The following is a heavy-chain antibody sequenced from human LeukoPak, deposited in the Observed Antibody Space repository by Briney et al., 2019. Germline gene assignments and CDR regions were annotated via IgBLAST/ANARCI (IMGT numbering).Heavy chain of an antibody. Sequence: GGSLRLSCAASGFTFNSYGMHWVRQAPGKGLEWVAVISNDGSIHYYADSVKGRFTFSRDNSQNTLYLQMNSLRAEDTAVYYCARGVGCSSTSCYYSDYWGQGTLVIVSS. J-gene: IGHJ4*02. CDR1: GFTFNSYG. D-gene: IGHD2-2*01. V-gene: IGHV3-30*03. CDR2: ISNDGSIH. CDR3: ARGVGCSSTSCYYSDY.